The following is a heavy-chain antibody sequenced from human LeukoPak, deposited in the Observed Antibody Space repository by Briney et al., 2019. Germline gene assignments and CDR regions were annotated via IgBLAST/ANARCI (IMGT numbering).Heavy chain of an antibody. CDR2: IIPIFGTA. V-gene: IGHV1-69*06. J-gene: IGHJ5*02. CDR1: GGTFSSYA. CDR3: ATGSGSSRWFDP. Sequence: ASVKVSCKASGGTFSSYAISWVRQAPGQGLEWMGGIIPIFGTANYAQKFQGRVTMTEDTSTDTAYMELSSLRSEDTAVYYCATGSGSSRWFDPWGQGTMVTVSS. D-gene: IGHD1-26*01.